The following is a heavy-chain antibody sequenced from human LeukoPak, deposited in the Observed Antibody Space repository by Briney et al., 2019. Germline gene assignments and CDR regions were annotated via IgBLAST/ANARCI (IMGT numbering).Heavy chain of an antibody. J-gene: IGHJ5*01. D-gene: IGHD2-15*01. V-gene: IGHV4-39*01. Sequence: SETLSLTCTVSGGSISSSPYYWGWIRQPPGKGLEWIGEINHSGSTNYNPSLKSRVTISVDTSKNQFSLNLSSVTAADTAVYYCARHRPPTWVVAGWFDSWGQGTLVTVSS. CDR2: INHSGST. CDR3: ARHRPPTWVVAGWFDS. CDR1: GGSISSSPYY.